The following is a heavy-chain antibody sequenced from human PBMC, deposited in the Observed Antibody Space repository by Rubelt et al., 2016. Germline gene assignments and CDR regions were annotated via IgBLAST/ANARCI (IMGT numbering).Heavy chain of an antibody. D-gene: IGHD4-11*01. CDR2: VYYSGGT. V-gene: IGHV4-39*01. CDR1: GGSINSRTYY. Sequence: QLQLQESGPGLVKPSETLSLTCTVSGGSINSRTYYWGWIRQPPGKGLEWIGNVYYSGGTYYNPSLSGRVTISVDTAKNTLSLKWSSVTAAYTAVYFCARPNYSNYCFDSWGQGTLVTVSS. J-gene: IGHJ4*02. CDR3: ARPNYSNYCFDS.